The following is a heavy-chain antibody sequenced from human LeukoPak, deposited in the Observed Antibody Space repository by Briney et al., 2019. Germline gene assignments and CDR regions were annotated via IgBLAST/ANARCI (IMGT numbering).Heavy chain of an antibody. V-gene: IGHV3-23*01. D-gene: IGHD3-16*02. CDR1: GFTFSSYG. CDR3: ARQKRGSFRTDAFDM. J-gene: IGHJ3*02. CDR2: IGGSGGST. Sequence: PGGSLRLSCAASGFTFSSYGMHWVRQAPGKGLEWVSTIGGSGGSTYYADSVKGRFTISRDNSKNTLYLQMDSLRAEDTAVYYCARQKRGSFRTDAFDMWGQGTMVTVPS.